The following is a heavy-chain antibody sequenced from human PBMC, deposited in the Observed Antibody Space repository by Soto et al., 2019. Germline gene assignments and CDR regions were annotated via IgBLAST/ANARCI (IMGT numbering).Heavy chain of an antibody. V-gene: IGHV3-48*02. CDR1: GFTFSSYS. CDR2: ISSSSSTI. CDR3: ARVRRGCSSTSCPPGY. D-gene: IGHD2-2*01. J-gene: IGHJ4*02. Sequence: GGSLRLSCAASGFTFSSYSMNWVRQAPGKGLEWVSYISSSSSTIYYADSVKGRFTISRDNATNSLYLQMNSLRDEDTAVYYCARVRRGCSSTSCPPGYWGQGTLVTVSS.